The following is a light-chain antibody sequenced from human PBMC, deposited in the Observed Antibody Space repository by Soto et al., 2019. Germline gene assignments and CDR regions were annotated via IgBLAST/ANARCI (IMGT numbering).Light chain of an antibody. V-gene: IGKV3-15*01. CDR2: GAS. CDR1: QSVNSN. Sequence: EIMMTQSPATLSVFPGERATLSCRASQSVNSNFAWYQYKPGHAPRLLIYGASTRSTGIPVGFSGSGSGTEFSHTISSLPADDFAVDYCQQYNVWPTFGPGTTVEIK. CDR3: QQYNVWPT. J-gene: IGKJ3*01.